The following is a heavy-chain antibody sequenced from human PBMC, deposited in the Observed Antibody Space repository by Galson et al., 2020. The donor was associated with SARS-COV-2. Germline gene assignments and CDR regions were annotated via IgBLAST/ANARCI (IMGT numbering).Heavy chain of an antibody. V-gene: IGHV3-11*04. CDR1: GFTFSDYY. CDR2: ISRSGSMK. CDR3: ARDFQYGDYYYSGMDV. J-gene: IGHJ6*02. D-gene: IGHD4-17*01. Sequence: NSGGSLRLSCPVSGFTFSDYYMSCIRQAPGKGLEWVSYISRSGSMKYYADSVKGRFTISRENAKNSLYLQMNSLRAEDTAVYYCARDFQYGDYYYSGMDVWGQGTTVTVSS.